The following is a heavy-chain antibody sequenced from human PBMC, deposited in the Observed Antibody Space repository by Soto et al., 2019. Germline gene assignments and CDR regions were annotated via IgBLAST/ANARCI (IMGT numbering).Heavy chain of an antibody. V-gene: IGHV1-24*01. Sequence: GASVKVSCKVSGYTLTELSMHWVRQAPGKGLEWMGGFDPEDGETIYAQKFQGRVTMTEDTSTDTAYMELSSLRSEDTAVYYCATFEQQLDPKGGYRWFDPSGQGTLVTVSS. D-gene: IGHD6-13*01. CDR3: ATFEQQLDPKGGYRWFDP. CDR2: FDPEDGET. J-gene: IGHJ5*02. CDR1: GYTLTELS.